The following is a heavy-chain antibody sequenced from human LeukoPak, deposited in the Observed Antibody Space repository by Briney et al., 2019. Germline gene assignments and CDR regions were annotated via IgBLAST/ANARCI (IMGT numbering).Heavy chain of an antibody. CDR2: INHSGST. D-gene: IGHD3-3*01. Sequence: SETLSLTCAVYGGSFSGYYWSWIRQPPGKGLEWIGEINHSGSTNYNPSLKSRVTISVDTSKNQFSLKLSSVTAADTAVYYCARERNPPGYDFWSGYYRTLFDYWGQGTLVTVSS. V-gene: IGHV4-34*01. CDR3: ARERNPPGYDFWSGYYRTLFDY. CDR1: GGSFSGYY. J-gene: IGHJ4*02.